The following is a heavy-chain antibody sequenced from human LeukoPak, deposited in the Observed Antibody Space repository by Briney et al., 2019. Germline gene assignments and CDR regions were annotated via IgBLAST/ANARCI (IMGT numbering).Heavy chain of an antibody. CDR2: IYSGGST. Sequence: QTGGSLRLSCAASGFTVSSNYMSWVRQAPGKGLEWVSVIYSGGSTYYADSVKGRFTISRDNSKNTLYLQMNSLRAEDTAVYYCARDSPGGYSGPGDWGQGTLVTVSS. CDR3: ARDSPGGYSGPGD. V-gene: IGHV3-66*01. D-gene: IGHD5-12*01. CDR1: GFTVSSNY. J-gene: IGHJ4*02.